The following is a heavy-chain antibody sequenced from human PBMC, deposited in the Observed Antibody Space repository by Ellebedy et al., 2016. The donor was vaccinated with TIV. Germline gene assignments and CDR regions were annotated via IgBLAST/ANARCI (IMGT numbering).Heavy chain of an antibody. CDR3: ARGVAAAGIYYYYGMDV. CDR2: IYYSGST. D-gene: IGHD6-13*01. CDR1: GGSVSSGSYY. V-gene: IGHV4-61*01. J-gene: IGHJ6*02. Sequence: SETLSLXXTVSGGSVSSGSYYWSWIRQPPGKGLEWIGYIYYSGSTNYNPSLKSRVTISVDTSKNQFSLKLSSVTAADTAVYYCARGVAAAGIYYYYGMDVWGQGTTVTVSS.